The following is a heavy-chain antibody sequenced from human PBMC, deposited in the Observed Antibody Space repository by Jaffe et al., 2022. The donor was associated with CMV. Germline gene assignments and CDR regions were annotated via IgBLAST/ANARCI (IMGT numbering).Heavy chain of an antibody. J-gene: IGHJ6*02. V-gene: IGHV3-21*01. D-gene: IGHD3-22*01. CDR2: ISSSSSYI. CDR3: ARDFKGYYDDTHGMDV. CDR1: GFTFSSYS. Sequence: EVQLVESGGGLVKPGGSLRLSCAASGFTFSSYSMNWVRQAPGKGLEWVSSISSSSSYIYYADSVKGRFTISRDNAKNSLYLQMNSLRAEDTAVYYCARDFKGYYDDTHGMDVWGQGTTVTVSS.